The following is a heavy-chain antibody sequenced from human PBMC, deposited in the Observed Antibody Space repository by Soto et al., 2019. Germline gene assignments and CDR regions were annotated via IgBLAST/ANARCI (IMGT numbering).Heavy chain of an antibody. CDR3: ARAIDDTVDY. CDR2: IYYSGST. CDR1: GGSISSGGYY. V-gene: IGHV4-31*03. D-gene: IGHD3-22*01. J-gene: IGHJ4*02. Sequence: SETLSLTCTVSGGSISSGGYYWSWIRQHPGKGLEWIGYIYYSGSTYYNPSLKSRVTISVDTSKNQFSLKLSSVTAADTAVYYCARAIDDTVDYWGQGTLVTVSS.